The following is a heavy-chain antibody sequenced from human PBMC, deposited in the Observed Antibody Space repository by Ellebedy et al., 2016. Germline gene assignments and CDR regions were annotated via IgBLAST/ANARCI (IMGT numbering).Heavy chain of an antibody. Sequence: GSLRLSXTVSGGSISSYYWNWIRQPPGKELEWIGYISYSGSTNYNPSLTSRVTISVDTSKTQFSLRLRSVTAADTAVYYCAREFRGIATPLDSWGQGTLVIVSS. CDR2: ISYSGST. V-gene: IGHV4-59*01. CDR1: GGSISSYY. J-gene: IGHJ4*02. CDR3: AREFRGIATPLDS. D-gene: IGHD6-13*01.